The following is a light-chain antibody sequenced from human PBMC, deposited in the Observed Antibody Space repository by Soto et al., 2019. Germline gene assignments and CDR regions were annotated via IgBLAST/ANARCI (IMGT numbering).Light chain of an antibody. CDR1: QSVSTNY. V-gene: IGKV3-20*01. J-gene: IGKJ2*01. Sequence: EIVLTQSPGTLSLSPGERATLSCRASQSVSTNYLAWYQQKPGQSPRLLIYGATSRATGIPDRFSGSGSGTDFILTISRLEPEDFAVYFCHQYGTSPYTFALGTKLDIK. CDR3: HQYGTSPYT. CDR2: GAT.